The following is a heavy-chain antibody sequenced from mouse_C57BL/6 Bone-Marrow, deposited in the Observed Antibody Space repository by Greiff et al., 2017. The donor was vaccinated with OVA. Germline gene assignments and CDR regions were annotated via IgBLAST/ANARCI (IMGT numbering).Heavy chain of an antibody. CDR1: GYAFSSSW. V-gene: IGHV1-82*01. Sequence: QVQLQQSGPELVKPGASVKISCKASGYAFSSSWMNWVKQRPGKGLEWIGRIYPGDGDTNYNGTFKGKATLTADKSSSTAYLQLSSLTSEDSAVYFCAREGTTPAWFAYWGQGTLVTVSA. CDR2: IYPGDGDT. J-gene: IGHJ3*01. D-gene: IGHD1-1*01. CDR3: AREGTTPAWFAY.